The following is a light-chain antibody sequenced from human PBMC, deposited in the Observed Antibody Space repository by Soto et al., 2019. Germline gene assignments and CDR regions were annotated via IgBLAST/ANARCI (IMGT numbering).Light chain of an antibody. CDR2: AAS. V-gene: IGKV1-39*01. CDR3: QQLNSYPLT. CDR1: QGINDY. Sequence: DIQMTQSPSSLSASVGDRVTITCRTSQGINDYLNWYQMKPGEAPKLLIYAASALQSGIPSRFSGSASGTEFTLTITSLQPEDFATYYCQQLNSYPLTFGGGTKVDIK. J-gene: IGKJ4*01.